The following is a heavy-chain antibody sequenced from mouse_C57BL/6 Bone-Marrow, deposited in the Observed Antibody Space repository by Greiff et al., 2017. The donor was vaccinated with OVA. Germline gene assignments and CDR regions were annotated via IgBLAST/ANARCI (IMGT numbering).Heavy chain of an antibody. J-gene: IGHJ1*03. V-gene: IGHV1-69*01. CDR3: ARSGLGRGPWYFGV. Sequence: QVQLQQPGAELVMPGASVKLSCKASGYTFTSYWMHWVKQRPGQGLEWIGEIDPSDSYTNYNQKFKGKSTLTVDKSSSTAYMQLSSLSSEDSAVYYCARSGLGRGPWYFGVWGTGTTVTVST. D-gene: IGHD4-1*01. CDR2: IDPSDSYT. CDR1: GYTFTSYW.